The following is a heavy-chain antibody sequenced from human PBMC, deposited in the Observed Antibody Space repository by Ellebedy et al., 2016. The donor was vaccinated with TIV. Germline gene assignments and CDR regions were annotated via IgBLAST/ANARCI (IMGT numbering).Heavy chain of an antibody. D-gene: IGHD1-1*01. Sequence: AASVKVSCKTSGGTFSSQGIRWPRQARRQGLEWMGGIMPLFSIPNYAQKFRDRVTITADASTATAFLELSSQRSDDKAIYYWASAPYWSTPACPNPYGFDVWGKGTTVTVSS. V-gene: IGHV1-69*13. J-gene: IGHJ6*04. CDR3: ASAPYWSTPACPNPYGFDV. CDR1: GGTFSSQG. CDR2: IMPLFSIP.